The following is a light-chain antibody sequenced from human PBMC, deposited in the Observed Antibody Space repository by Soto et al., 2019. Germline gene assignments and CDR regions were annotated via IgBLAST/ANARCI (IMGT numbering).Light chain of an antibody. CDR1: QGISSA. CDR2: DAT. J-gene: IGKJ4*01. V-gene: IGKV1-13*02. Sequence: IQLTQSPSSLSKNAGDRVTITCRASQGISSALAWYQQKPGKAPKLLIYDATTLESGVPSRFSGSGSGTDFTLTISSLQPEDFATYYCQQFKSYPLTFGGGTKVDIK. CDR3: QQFKSYPLT.